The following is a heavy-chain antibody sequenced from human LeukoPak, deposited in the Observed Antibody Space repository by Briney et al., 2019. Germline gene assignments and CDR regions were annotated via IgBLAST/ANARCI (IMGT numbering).Heavy chain of an antibody. V-gene: IGHV1-69*04. CDR2: IIPILGIA. D-gene: IGHD1-14*01. CDR3: AREEGAPDDAFDI. CDR1: GGTFSSYA. J-gene: IGHJ3*02. Sequence: SVKVSCKASGGTFSSYAISWVRQAPGQGLEWMGRIIPILGIANYAQKFQGRVTITADKSTSTAYMELSSLRSEDTAVYYCAREEGAPDDAFDIWGQGTMVTVSS.